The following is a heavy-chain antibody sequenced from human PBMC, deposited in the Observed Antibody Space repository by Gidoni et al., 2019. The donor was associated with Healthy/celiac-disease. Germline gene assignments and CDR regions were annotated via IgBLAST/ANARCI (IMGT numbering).Heavy chain of an antibody. Sequence: QVQLQESGPGLVKPSETLSLTCTVSGGSISSYYWSWIRQPPGKGLEWIGYIYYSGSTNYNPSLKSRVTISVDTSKNQFSLKLSSVTAADTAVYYCARDSSGHSTVFDYWGQGTLVTVSS. D-gene: IGHD6-19*01. CDR2: IYYSGST. V-gene: IGHV4-59*01. J-gene: IGHJ4*02. CDR1: GGSISSYY. CDR3: ARDSSGHSTVFDY.